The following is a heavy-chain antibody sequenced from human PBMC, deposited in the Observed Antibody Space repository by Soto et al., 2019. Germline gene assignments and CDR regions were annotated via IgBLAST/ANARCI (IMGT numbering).Heavy chain of an antibody. V-gene: IGHV3-74*03. J-gene: IGHJ6*02. CDR2: IGPDGSSA. Sequence: EVQLVESGGGLVQPGGSLRLSCAASGYSLSTYFMHWVRQIPGQGLTWVSRIGPDGSSATYADSVKGRFTISRDKANNALYFQRHRLRAEDTGVYYGASEDRGVDHGEDYYHFLDDWGQGTAVTVSS. D-gene: IGHD3-3*01. CDR1: GYSLSTYF. CDR3: ASEDRGVDHGEDYYHFLDD.